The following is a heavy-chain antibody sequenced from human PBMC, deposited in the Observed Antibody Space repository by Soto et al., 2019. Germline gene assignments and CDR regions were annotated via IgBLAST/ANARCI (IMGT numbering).Heavy chain of an antibody. J-gene: IGHJ6*03. D-gene: IGHD2-2*01. V-gene: IGHV1-3*01. CDR3: ARDVYNCGSTACRGRSNYYYYYMDV. CDR2: INAGNGNT. CDR1: GYTFTSYA. Sequence: ASVKVSCKASGYTFTSYAMHWVRQAPGQRLEWMGWINAGNGNTKYSQKFQGRVTITRDTSASTAYMELSSLRSEDTAVYYCARDVYNCGSTACRGRSNYYYYYMDVWGKGTTVTV.